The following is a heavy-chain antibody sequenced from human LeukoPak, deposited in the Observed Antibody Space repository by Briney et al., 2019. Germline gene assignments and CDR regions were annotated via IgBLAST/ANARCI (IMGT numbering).Heavy chain of an antibody. D-gene: IGHD5-12*01. J-gene: IGHJ3*02. CDR1: GVSISSYY. CDR2: IYYSGST. Sequence: SETLSLACTVSGVSISSYYWSWIRQPPGKGLEWIGYIYYSGSTNYNPSLKSRVTISVDTSKNQFSLKLSSVTAADTAVYYCARNGGYDTDDAFDIWGQGTMVTVSS. CDR3: ARNGGYDTDDAFDI. V-gene: IGHV4-59*08.